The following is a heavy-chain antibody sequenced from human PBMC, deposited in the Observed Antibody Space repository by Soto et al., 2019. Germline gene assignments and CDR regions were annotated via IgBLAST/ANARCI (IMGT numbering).Heavy chain of an antibody. CDR1: GYTFTNYY. CDR2: INPTGGRA. Sequence: ASVKVSCKASGYTFTNYYIHWVRQAPGQGLEWMGVINPTGGRASYAPKFQGRVTLTRDTSTSTAYMELSSLRSDDTAVYFCSSRTTMVREINDDRFDYWGQGTLVTVSS. CDR3: SSRTTMVREINDDRFDY. V-gene: IGHV1-46*03. J-gene: IGHJ4*03. D-gene: IGHD3-10*01.